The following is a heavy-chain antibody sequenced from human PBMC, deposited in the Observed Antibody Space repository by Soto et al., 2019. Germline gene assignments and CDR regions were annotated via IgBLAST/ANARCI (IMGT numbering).Heavy chain of an antibody. V-gene: IGHV3-64*02. D-gene: IGHD3-22*01. CDR1: GFTFSSYA. Sequence: LRLSCAASGFTFSSYAMHWVRQAPGKGLEYVSAISSNGGSTYYADSVKGRFTISRDNSKNTLYLQMGSLRAEDMAVYYCARAPLSDSSGYYYDYWGQGTLVTVSS. CDR3: ARAPLSDSSGYYYDY. J-gene: IGHJ4*02. CDR2: ISSNGGST.